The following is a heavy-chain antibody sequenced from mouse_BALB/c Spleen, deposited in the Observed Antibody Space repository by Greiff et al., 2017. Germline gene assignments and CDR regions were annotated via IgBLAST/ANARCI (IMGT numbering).Heavy chain of an antibody. V-gene: IGHV3-2*02. CDR3: ARYHPYGNHNAMDD. CDR2: ISYSGST. Sequence: EVQRVESGPGLVKPSQSLSLTCTVTGYSITSDYAWNWIRQFPGNKLEWMGYISYSGSTSYNPSLKSRISITRDTSKNQFFLQLNSVTTEDTATYYCARYHPYGNHNAMDDWGQGTSVTVSS. J-gene: IGHJ4*01. CDR1: GYSITSDYA. D-gene: IGHD2-10*02.